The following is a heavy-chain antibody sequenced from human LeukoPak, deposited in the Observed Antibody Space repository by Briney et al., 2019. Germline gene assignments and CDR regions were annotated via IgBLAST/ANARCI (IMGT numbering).Heavy chain of an antibody. D-gene: IGHD3-3*01. V-gene: IGHV4-59*08. CDR3: ARTLFGLSSPPLYYFDY. Sequence: PSETLSLTCTVSGRSISSYYWSWIRQPPGEGLEWIGYIYYSGSTNYNPSLKSRVTISVDTSKNQFSLKLSSVTAADTAVYYCARTLFGLSSPPLYYFDYWGQGTLVTVSS. CDR1: GRSISSYY. J-gene: IGHJ4*02. CDR2: IYYSGST.